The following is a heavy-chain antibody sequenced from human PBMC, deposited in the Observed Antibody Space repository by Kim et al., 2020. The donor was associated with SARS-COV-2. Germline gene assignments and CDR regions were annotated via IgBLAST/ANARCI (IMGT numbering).Heavy chain of an antibody. V-gene: IGHV3-23*01. J-gene: IGHJ4*02. D-gene: IGHD1-1*01. CDR3: AKGYAPGTGAYLDY. Sequence: ADPVATRFTIFRDNSKTTLYLQMTSLRAEDTAGYYCAKGYAPGTGAYLDYWGQGTLVTVSS.